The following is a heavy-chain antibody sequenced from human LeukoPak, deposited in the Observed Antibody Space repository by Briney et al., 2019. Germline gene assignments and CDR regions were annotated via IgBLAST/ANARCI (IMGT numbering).Heavy chain of an antibody. CDR3: ARDSDYDYYFDY. CDR2: ISSSSSYI. D-gene: IGHD3-22*01. V-gene: IGHV3-21*01. CDR1: GFTFNAYN. J-gene: IGHJ4*02. Sequence: GGSLRLSCAASGFTFNAYNMNWVRQAPGKGLEWVSSISSSSSYIYYADSVKGRFTISRDNAKNSLYLQMNSLRAEDTAVYYCARDSDYDYYFDYWGQGTLVTVSS.